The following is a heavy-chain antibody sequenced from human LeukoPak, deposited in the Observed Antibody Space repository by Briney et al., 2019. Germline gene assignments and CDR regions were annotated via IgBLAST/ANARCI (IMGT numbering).Heavy chain of an antibody. V-gene: IGHV4-4*07. CDR1: GGSISSYY. J-gene: IGHJ6*03. CDR3: ARDLLGYCSSTSCPPGGGYYMDV. Sequence: SETLSLTCTVSGGSISSYYWSWIRQPAGKGLEWIGRIYTSGSTNYNPSLKSRVTMSVDTSKNQFSLKLSSVTAADTAVYYCARDLLGYCSSTSCPPGGGYYMDVWGKGTTVTVSS. CDR2: IYTSGST. D-gene: IGHD2-2*01.